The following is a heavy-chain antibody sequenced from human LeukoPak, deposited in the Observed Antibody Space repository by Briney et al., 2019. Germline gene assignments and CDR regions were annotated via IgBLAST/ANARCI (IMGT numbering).Heavy chain of an antibody. CDR3: ARSSPYYDFWSGYGVFDY. CDR1: GFTFSSYA. V-gene: IGHV3-30*04. J-gene: IGHJ4*02. CDR2: ISYDGSNK. Sequence: GRSLRLSCAASGFTFSSYAMHWVRQAPGKGLEWVAVISYDGSNKYYADSVKGRFTISRDNSKNTLYLQMNSLRAEDTAVYYCARSSPYYDFWSGYGVFDYWGREPWSPSPQ. D-gene: IGHD3-3*01.